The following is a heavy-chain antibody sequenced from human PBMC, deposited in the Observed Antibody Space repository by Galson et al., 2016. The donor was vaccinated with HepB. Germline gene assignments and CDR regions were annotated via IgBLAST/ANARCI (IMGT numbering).Heavy chain of an antibody. CDR2: ISHSGSF. V-gene: IGHV4-4*02. CDR1: GGSISDSNW. J-gene: IGHJ6*02. Sequence: ETLSLTCTVSGGSISDSNWWSWVRQPPGKGLEWIGEISHSGSFHYSPSLKSRVTISVDKAKNQISLKVTSMSAADTAVYYCARDEDFSDGWPALADWGQGTAVTVSS. D-gene: IGHD5-24*01. CDR3: ARDEDFSDGWPALAD.